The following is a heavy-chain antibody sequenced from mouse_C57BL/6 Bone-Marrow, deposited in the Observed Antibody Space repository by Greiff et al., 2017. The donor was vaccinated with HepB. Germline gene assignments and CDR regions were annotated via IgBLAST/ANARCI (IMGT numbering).Heavy chain of an antibody. D-gene: IGHD2-2*01. CDR3: AREGGYYYAMDY. CDR2: IYPGDGDT. Sequence: QVHVKQSGAELVKPGASVKISCKASGYAFSSYWMNWVKQRPGKGLEWIGQIYPGDGDTNYNGKFKGKATLTADKSSSTAYMQLRSLTSEDSAVYFCAREGGYYYAMDYWGQGTSVTVSS. CDR1: GYAFSSYW. J-gene: IGHJ4*01. V-gene: IGHV1-80*01.